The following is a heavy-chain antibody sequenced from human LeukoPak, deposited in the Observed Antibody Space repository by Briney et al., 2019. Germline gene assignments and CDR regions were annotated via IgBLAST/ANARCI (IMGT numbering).Heavy chain of an antibody. Sequence: GGSLRLSCAASGFTFSDYAMSWVRQAPGKGLEWVSAISGSGGSTYYAASVRGRFTISRDGSNDTLYLQMNSLRAEDTAVYYCAKERGYSYGYDYWGQGTLVTVSS. CDR1: GFTFSDYA. CDR3: AKERGYSYGYDY. V-gene: IGHV3-23*01. D-gene: IGHD5-18*01. J-gene: IGHJ4*02. CDR2: ISGSGGST.